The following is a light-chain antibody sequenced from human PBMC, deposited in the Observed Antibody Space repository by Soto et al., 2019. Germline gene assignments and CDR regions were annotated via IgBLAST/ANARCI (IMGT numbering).Light chain of an antibody. CDR2: KAS. J-gene: IGKJ1*01. CDR3: QQLNSYPWT. CDR1: QTISSW. Sequence: DIQMTQSPSTLSGSVGDRVTITCRASQTISSWLAWYQQKPGKAPKLLIYKASTLKSGVPSRFSGRGSGTDFTLTISSLQPEDFATYYCQQLNSYPWTFGQGTKVDIK. V-gene: IGKV1-5*03.